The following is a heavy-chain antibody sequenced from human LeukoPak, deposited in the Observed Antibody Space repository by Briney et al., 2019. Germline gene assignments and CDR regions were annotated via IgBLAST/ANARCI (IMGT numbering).Heavy chain of an antibody. V-gene: IGHV4-39*01. D-gene: IGHD3-3*01. Sequence: PSETLSLTCTVSGGSISSSNYYWGWIRQPPGKGLEWVGSLYYSGSTFYNPSLKSRLTISVDTSKNQFSLKLISVTAADTAVYDCARNIFCSGYCPNYFDPWGQGTPVTVSS. CDR2: LYYSGST. CDR3: ARNIFCSGYCPNYFDP. J-gene: IGHJ5*02. CDR1: GGSISSSNYY.